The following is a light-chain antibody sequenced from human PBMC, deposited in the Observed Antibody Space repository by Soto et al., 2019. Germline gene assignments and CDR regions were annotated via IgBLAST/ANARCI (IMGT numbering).Light chain of an antibody. CDR3: QQYNNWPPWT. CDR2: GAS. V-gene: IGKV3D-15*01. J-gene: IGKJ1*01. CDR1: QSVSSN. Sequence: EIVMTQSPATLSVSPGERATLSCRASQSVSSNLAWYQQKPGQAPRLLIYGASTRATGIPARLSGSGSGTEFTVSISSVQAEDFAVYYCQQYNNWPPWTFGQGTKVEIK.